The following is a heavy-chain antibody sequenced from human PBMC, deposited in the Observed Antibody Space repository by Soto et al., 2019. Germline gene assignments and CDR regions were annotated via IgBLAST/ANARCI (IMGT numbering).Heavy chain of an antibody. CDR3: ARSSSSWDRYYYYYGMDV. CDR2: IYYSGST. CDR1: GGSISSGDYY. V-gene: IGHV4-30-4*01. D-gene: IGHD6-13*01. J-gene: IGHJ6*02. Sequence: PSETLSLTCTVSGGSISSGDYYWSWIRQPPGKGREWIGYIYYSGSTYYNPSLKSRVTISVDTSKNQFSLKLSSVTAADTAVYYCARSSSSWDRYYYYYGMDVWGQGTTVTVSS.